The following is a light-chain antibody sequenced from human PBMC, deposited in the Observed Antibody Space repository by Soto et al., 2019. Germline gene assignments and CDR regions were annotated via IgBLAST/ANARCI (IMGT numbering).Light chain of an antibody. V-gene: IGKV1-27*01. CDR2: AAS. Sequence: DIQMTQSPSSLSASVRDRVTITCRASQGIKTYLAWYQQKPGKVPKLLIYAASTLQSGVPSRFSGSASGTDFTLTISSLQPEDVATYYCQKYNSAPLTFGGGTKVDIK. CDR3: QKYNSAPLT. CDR1: QGIKTY. J-gene: IGKJ4*01.